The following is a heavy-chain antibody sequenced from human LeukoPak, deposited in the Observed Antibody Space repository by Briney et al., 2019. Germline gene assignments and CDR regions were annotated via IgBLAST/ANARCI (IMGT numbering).Heavy chain of an antibody. D-gene: IGHD1-26*01. Sequence: PGGSLRLSCAASGFTVSSNYMSWVRQAPGKGLEWVANIKQDGSEKYYVDSVKGRFTISRDNAKNSLYLQMSSLRAEDTAVYYCARVNSQGYSGSYSYWGQGTLVTVSS. CDR1: GFTVSSNY. CDR2: IKQDGSEK. J-gene: IGHJ4*02. CDR3: ARVNSQGYSGSYSY. V-gene: IGHV3-7*01.